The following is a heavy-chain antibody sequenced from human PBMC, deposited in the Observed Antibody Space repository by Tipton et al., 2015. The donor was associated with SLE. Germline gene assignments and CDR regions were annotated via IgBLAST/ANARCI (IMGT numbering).Heavy chain of an antibody. V-gene: IGHV4-38-2*02. CDR2: IYHSGST. J-gene: IGHJ5*02. CDR1: GYSISSGYY. CDR3: ARDSDDSSGYSNL. D-gene: IGHD3-22*01. Sequence: TLSLTCTVSGYSISSGYYWGWIRQPPGKGLEWIGSIYHSGSTYYNLSLKSRVTISVDTSKNQFSLKLSSVTAADTAVYYCARDSDDSSGYSNLWGQGTLVTVSS.